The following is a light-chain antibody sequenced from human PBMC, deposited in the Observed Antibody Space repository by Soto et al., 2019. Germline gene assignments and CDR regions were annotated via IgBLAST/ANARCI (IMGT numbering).Light chain of an antibody. V-gene: IGKV2-28*01. CDR2: LGS. CDR3: MQALQSPT. J-gene: IGKJ5*01. Sequence: DIVMTQSPLSLPVTPGEPASSSCRSSQSLLQSNGYNYLDWYLQKPGQSPQLLIYLGSNRASGVPDRFSGSGSGTDFTLKISRVEAEDVGVYYCMQALQSPTFGRGTRLE. CDR1: QSLLQSNGYNY.